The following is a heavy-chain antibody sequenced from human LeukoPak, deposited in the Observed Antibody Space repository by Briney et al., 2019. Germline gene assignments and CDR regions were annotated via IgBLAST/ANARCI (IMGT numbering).Heavy chain of an antibody. J-gene: IGHJ6*03. V-gene: IGHV5-51*01. D-gene: IGHD6-13*01. Sequence: GESLKISCKGSGYSFTSYWIGWVRPMPGKGLEWMGIIYPGDSDTRYSPSFQGQVTISADKSISTAYLQWSSLKASDTAMYYCAGASGYSSSWYDQNYYYYMDVWGKGTTVTISS. CDR3: AGASGYSSSWYDQNYYYYMDV. CDR2: IYPGDSDT. CDR1: GYSFTSYW.